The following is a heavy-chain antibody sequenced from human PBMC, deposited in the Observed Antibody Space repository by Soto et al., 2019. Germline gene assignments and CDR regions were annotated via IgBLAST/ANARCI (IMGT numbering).Heavy chain of an antibody. CDR1: GGSLSTNP. CDR3: ARRDSGGFYRFFDS. CDR2: TGSGTGPG. V-gene: IGHV1-69*06. D-gene: IGHD2-15*01. J-gene: IGHJ4*02. Sequence: SVKVSCKASGGSLSTNPISWVRRAPGQGLEWMGGTGSGTGPGNHAQKFQGRLTVTADKSTSTVYMELTNLSSEDTAVYYCARRDSGGFYRFFDSWGQGTLVTVSS.